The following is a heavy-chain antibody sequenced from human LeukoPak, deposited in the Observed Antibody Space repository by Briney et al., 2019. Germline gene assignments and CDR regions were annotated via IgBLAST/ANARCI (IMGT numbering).Heavy chain of an antibody. J-gene: IGHJ4*02. CDR1: GGTFSSYA. CDR3: ARGNYGDYHHDY. CDR2: IIPIFGTA. Sequence: SVKVSCKASGGTFSSYAISWVRQAPGQGLEWMGGIIPIFGTANYAQKFQGRVTMTRNTSISTAYMELSSLRSEDTAVYYCARGNYGDYHHDYWGQGTLVTVSS. D-gene: IGHD4-17*01. V-gene: IGHV1-69*05.